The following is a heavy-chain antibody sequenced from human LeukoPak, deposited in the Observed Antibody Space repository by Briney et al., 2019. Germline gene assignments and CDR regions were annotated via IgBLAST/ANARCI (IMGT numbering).Heavy chain of an antibody. CDR1: GFTFSSYE. J-gene: IGHJ6*03. CDR3: ASLPHSSVYTDYYYYMDV. CDR2: ISSSGSTI. D-gene: IGHD5/OR15-5a*01. Sequence: GGSLRLSCAASGFTFSSYEMNWVRQAPGKGLEWVSYISSSGSTIYYADSVKGRFTISRDNAKNSLYLQMNSLRAEDTAVYYCASLPHSSVYTDYYYYMDVWGKGTTVTVSS. V-gene: IGHV3-48*03.